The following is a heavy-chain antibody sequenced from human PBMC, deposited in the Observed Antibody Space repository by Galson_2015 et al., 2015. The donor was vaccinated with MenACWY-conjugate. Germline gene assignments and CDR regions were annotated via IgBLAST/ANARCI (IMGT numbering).Heavy chain of an antibody. CDR3: ARESTGYSSSWYYFDY. CDR1: GGSISSRNW. D-gene: IGHD6-13*01. J-gene: IGHJ4*03. CDR2: IYHSGST. Sequence: ETLSLTCAVSGGSISSRNWWGWVRQPPGKGLEWIGEIYHSGSTNYNPSLKSRVTISVDKSKNQFSLKLSSVTAADTAVYYCARESTGYSSSWYYFDYWGQGT. V-gene: IGHV4-4*02.